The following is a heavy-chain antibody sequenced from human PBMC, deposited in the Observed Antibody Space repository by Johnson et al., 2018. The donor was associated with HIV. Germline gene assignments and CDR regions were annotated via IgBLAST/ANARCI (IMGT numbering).Heavy chain of an antibody. J-gene: IGHJ3*02. CDR1: GFTLRSYA. Sequence: QVQLVESGGGVVQPGRSLRLSCGASGFTLRSYAMHWVRQAPGKGLEWVAVISYDESNKYYVDSVKGRFTISSDNSKHTLYLQMNSLRAEDTAVYYCARDRAYYDFWSGYPENYDAFDIWGPGTLVTVSS. CDR2: ISYDESNK. CDR3: ARDRAYYDFWSGYPENYDAFDI. V-gene: IGHV3-30*04. D-gene: IGHD3-3*01.